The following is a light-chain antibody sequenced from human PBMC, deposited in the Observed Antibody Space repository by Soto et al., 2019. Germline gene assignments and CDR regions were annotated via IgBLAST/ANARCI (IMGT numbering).Light chain of an antibody. Sequence: QSVLTQAPSVSGAPGQRVTISCTGSRSNIGAGYDVHWYQQLPGTAPKLLIYDNSNRPSGVPGRFSGSKSGTSASLAITGLQAEDEADYYCQSYDSGLTYVFGTGTKVTVL. J-gene: IGLJ1*01. CDR3: QSYDSGLTYV. CDR2: DNS. V-gene: IGLV1-40*01. CDR1: RSNIGAGYD.